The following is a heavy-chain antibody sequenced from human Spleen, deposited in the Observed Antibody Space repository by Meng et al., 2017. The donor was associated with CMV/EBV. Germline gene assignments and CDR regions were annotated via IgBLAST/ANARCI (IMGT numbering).Heavy chain of an antibody. J-gene: IGHJ5*02. CDR3: AKGPQAIQINWFDP. CDR1: GLGLSTFA. Sequence: GGSLRLSCADSGLGLSTFAMSWVRQAPGKGLEWVSSISGSGGSTFYADSVKGRFTISRDNYKKTMYLQMDSLRAEDTALYYCAKGPQAIQINWFDPWGQGTLVTVSS. CDR2: ISGSGGST. V-gene: IGHV3-23*01.